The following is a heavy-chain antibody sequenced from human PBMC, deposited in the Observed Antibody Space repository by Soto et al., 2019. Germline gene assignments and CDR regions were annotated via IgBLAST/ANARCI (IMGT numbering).Heavy chain of an antibody. Sequence: ASVKVSCKASGYTFTSYCISWVRQAPGQGLEWMGWISAYNGNTNYAQKLQGRVTMTTDTSTSTAYMELRSLRSDDTAVYYCARVRYCSGGSCFTYFDYWGQGTLVTVSS. CDR1: GYTFTSYC. V-gene: IGHV1-18*01. J-gene: IGHJ4*02. D-gene: IGHD2-15*01. CDR2: ISAYNGNT. CDR3: ARVRYCSGGSCFTYFDY.